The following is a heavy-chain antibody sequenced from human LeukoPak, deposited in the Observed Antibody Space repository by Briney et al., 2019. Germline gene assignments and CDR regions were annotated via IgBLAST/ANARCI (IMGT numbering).Heavy chain of an antibody. V-gene: IGHV3-21*01. Sequence: PGGSLRLSCAASGFTFSSYSMNWVRQAPGKGLEWVSSISSSSSYIYYADSVKGRFTISRDNAKNSLYLQMNSLRAEDTAVYYYARSPSYDFWSGYPSYYYYYMDVWGKGTTVTVSS. CDR2: ISSSSSYI. CDR1: GFTFSSYS. CDR3: ARSPSYDFWSGYPSYYYYYMDV. D-gene: IGHD3-3*01. J-gene: IGHJ6*03.